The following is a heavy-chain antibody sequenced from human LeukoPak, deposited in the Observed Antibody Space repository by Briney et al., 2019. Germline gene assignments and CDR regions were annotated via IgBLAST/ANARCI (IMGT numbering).Heavy chain of an antibody. Sequence: GASVKVSCKASGYTFTGYYMHWVRQAPGQGLGWMGWINPNSGGTNYAQKFQGRVTMTRDTSISTAYMELSRLRSDDTAVYYCARSYDSSGYYFEGDWFDPWGQGTLVTVSS. V-gene: IGHV1-2*02. D-gene: IGHD3-22*01. CDR2: INPNSGGT. J-gene: IGHJ5*02. CDR3: ARSYDSSGYYFEGDWFDP. CDR1: GYTFTGYY.